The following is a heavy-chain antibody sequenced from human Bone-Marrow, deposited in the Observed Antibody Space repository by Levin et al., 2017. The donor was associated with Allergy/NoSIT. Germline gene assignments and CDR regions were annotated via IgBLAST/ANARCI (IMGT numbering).Heavy chain of an antibody. V-gene: IGHV4-59*01. J-gene: IGHJ6*02. Sequence: SETLSLTCSVSGASITTSYWSWIRQAPGKGLQWIGYLYSGASTIYHPSLKSRVSISIDRSNNQFSLRLTSVTAADAAVYYCARGPESSYNGMDVWGQGTTVTVSS. CDR3: ARGPESSYNGMDV. CDR1: GASITTSY. D-gene: IGHD3-10*01. CDR2: LYSGAST.